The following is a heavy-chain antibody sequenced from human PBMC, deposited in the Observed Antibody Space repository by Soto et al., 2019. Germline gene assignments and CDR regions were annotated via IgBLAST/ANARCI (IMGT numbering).Heavy chain of an antibody. J-gene: IGHJ4*02. D-gene: IGHD1-1*01. CDR1: GFTFGHFA. CDR2: MSYDGSNK. V-gene: IGHV3-30-3*01. Sequence: QVQLVESGGGVVQPGRSLRLSCAASGFTFGHFAMHWVRQAPGKGLEWVAIMSYDGSNKYYADSVKGRFTISRDNSKTTLYLQMNSLRAEDTAVYYCAREEYNNVYFDYWGQGTLDTVSS. CDR3: AREEYNNVYFDY.